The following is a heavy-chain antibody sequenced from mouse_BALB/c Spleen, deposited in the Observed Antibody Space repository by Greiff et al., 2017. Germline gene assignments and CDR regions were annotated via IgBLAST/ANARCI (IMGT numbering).Heavy chain of an antibody. V-gene: IGHV3-2*02. D-gene: IGHD2-14*01. CDR3: AREVRRRAWFAY. CDR2: ISYSGST. J-gene: IGHJ3*01. Sequence: EVMLVESGPGLVKPSQSLSLTCTVTGYSITSDYAWYWIRQFPGNKLEWMGYISYSGSTSYNPSLKSRISITRDTSKNQFFLQLNSVTTEDTATYYCAREVRRRAWFAYWGQGTLVTVSA. CDR1: GYSITSDYA.